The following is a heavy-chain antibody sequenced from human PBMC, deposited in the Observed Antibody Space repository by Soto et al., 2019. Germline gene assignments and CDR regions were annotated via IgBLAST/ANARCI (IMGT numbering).Heavy chain of an antibody. CDR3: ARGTLTSIDMVDY. Sequence: EVQLVESGGALVQPGGSLRLSCAASGFTFSTYWMHWVRQGPGKGLVWVSRIGGGGTRTNYADSVRVRFIVSRDNAKSTLYLQINSLTAEDTAVYYCARGTLTSIDMVDYWGQGTLVTVSS. V-gene: IGHV3-74*01. D-gene: IGHD2-21*01. CDR2: IGGGGTRT. CDR1: GFTFSTYW. J-gene: IGHJ4*02.